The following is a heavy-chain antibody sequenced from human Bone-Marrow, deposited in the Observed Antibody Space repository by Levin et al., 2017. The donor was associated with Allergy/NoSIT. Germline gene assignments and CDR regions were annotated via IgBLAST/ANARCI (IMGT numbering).Heavy chain of an antibody. V-gene: IGHV3-33*01. Sequence: GESLKISCAASGFTFRDYGMHWVRQAPGKGLEWVAVVWYDGTNQYYADSVKGRFTISRDNSKNTLHLQMNSLRVNDTGVYYCARACDRSGNCADCQHWGQGTLVTVSS. J-gene: IGHJ1*01. D-gene: IGHD2-21*01. CDR3: ARACDRSGNCADCQH. CDR1: GFTFRDYG. CDR2: VWYDGTNQ.